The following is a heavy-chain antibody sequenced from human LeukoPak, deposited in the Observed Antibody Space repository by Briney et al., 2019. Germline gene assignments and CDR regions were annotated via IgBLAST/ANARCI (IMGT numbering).Heavy chain of an antibody. D-gene: IGHD1-7*01. Sequence: ASVKVSCKACGYTFSGYYMHWIRQAPGQGLEGMGWINPNRGRTNYAQKFQGRVTLTRDTSIRTVYMELDRLRFDDMAVYYCARGFRKTGTTVWWFDPWGQGTLVTVSS. CDR2: INPNRGRT. J-gene: IGHJ5*02. CDR1: GYTFSGYY. CDR3: ARGFRKTGTTVWWFDP. V-gene: IGHV1-2*02.